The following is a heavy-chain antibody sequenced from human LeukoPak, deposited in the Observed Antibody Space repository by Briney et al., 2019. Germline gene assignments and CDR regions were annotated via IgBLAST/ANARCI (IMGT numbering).Heavy chain of an antibody. D-gene: IGHD3-10*01. CDR2: ISGSGVST. Sequence: GGSLRLSCAASGFTFSSYAMSWVRQAPGKGLEWVSAISGSGVSTYYADAVKGRSTLSRDNSKNPLTLQMTSLRAEDTAGYYCAKGGPWGSPDDYYYYGMDVWGQGTTVTVSS. V-gene: IGHV3-23*01. CDR1: GFTFSSYA. CDR3: AKGGPWGSPDDYYYYGMDV. J-gene: IGHJ6*02.